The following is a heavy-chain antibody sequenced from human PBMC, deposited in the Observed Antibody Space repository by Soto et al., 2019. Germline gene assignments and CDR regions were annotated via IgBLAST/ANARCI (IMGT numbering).Heavy chain of an antibody. J-gene: IGHJ6*02. CDR3: AAERLLYDMGG. V-gene: IGHV1-58*01. CDR1: GFTFSSSS. Sequence: SVKVSCKASGFTFSSSSVQWVRQARGQRLEWIGWIVVGSGYTNYAQKVQETDTINRDISKTTAYMNLSSLSVEVTAVDYGAAERLLYDMGGWGQGTTVTVSS. CDR2: IVVGSGYT.